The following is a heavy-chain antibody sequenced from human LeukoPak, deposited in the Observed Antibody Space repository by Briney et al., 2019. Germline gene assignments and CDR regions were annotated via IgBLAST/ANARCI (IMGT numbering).Heavy chain of an antibody. J-gene: IGHJ4*02. CDR3: ARGAAAGTQYY. CDR2: INSDGSST. CDR1: GFTFSGYW. Sequence: GGSLRLSCAASGFTFSGYWMHWVRQAPGKGLVWVSRINSDGSSTSYADSVKGRFTISRDNAKKTLYLQMNSLRAEDTAVYYCARGAAAGTQYYWGQGTLVTVSS. D-gene: IGHD6-13*01. V-gene: IGHV3-74*01.